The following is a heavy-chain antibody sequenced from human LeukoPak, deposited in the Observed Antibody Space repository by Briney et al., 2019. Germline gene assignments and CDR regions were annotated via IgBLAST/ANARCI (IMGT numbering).Heavy chain of an antibody. J-gene: IGHJ4*02. CDR1: GFTFSSYA. CDR2: ISSSADST. D-gene: IGHD4-23*01. CDR3: AKPLEKYTYGGNFDY. V-gene: IGHV3-23*01. Sequence: PGGSLRLSCEASGFTFSSYAMSWVRQAPGKGLAWVSVISSSADSTYYADSVKGRFTISRDNSKNTLYLHMNNLRAEDTAVYYCAKPLEKYTYGGNFDYWGQGILVTVSS.